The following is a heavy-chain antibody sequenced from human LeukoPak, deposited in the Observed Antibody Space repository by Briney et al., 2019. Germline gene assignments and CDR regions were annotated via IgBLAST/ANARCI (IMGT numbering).Heavy chain of an antibody. D-gene: IGHD3-10*01. CDR2: ISSSGSFI. CDR1: GFTFSSYE. V-gene: IGHV3-48*03. CDR3: ARGVRGVMSHFDY. J-gene: IGHJ4*02. Sequence: GGSLRLSCAASGFTFSSYEMNWVRQAPGMGLERVSSISSSGSFIYYPDSVKGRFSISRDNAKNSLYLQMNSVRAEDTAVYYCARGVRGVMSHFDYWGQGILVTVSS.